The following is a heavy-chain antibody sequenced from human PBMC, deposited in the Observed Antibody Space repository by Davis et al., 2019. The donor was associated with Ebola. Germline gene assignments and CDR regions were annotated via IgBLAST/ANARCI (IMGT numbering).Heavy chain of an antibody. CDR2: ISSSSSYI. CDR3: AKGSGYFDY. CDR1: GFTFSSYS. V-gene: IGHV3-21*01. D-gene: IGHD6-25*01. J-gene: IGHJ4*02. Sequence: GESLKISCAASGFTFSSYSMNWVRQAPGKGLEWVSSISSSSSYIYYADSMKGRFTISRDNAKNSLYLQMNSLRAEDTAVYYCAKGSGYFDYWGQGTLVTVSS.